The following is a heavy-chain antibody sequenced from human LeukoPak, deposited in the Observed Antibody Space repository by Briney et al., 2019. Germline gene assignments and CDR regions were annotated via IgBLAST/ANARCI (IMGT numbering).Heavy chain of an antibody. CDR2: ISGSGGST. Sequence: GSLRLSCAASGFTFSSYAMSWVRQAPGKGLEWGSAISGSGGSTYYADSVKGRFTISRDNSKNTLYLQMNSLRAEDTAVYYCAKLVGGGLWSGYSDYWGQGTLVTVSS. J-gene: IGHJ4*02. D-gene: IGHD3-3*01. CDR1: GFTFSSYA. V-gene: IGHV3-23*01. CDR3: AKLVGGGLWSGYSDY.